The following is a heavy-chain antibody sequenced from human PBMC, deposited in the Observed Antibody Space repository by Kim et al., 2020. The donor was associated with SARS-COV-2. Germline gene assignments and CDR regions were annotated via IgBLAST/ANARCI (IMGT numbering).Heavy chain of an antibody. CDR3: ARDSIAPQ. D-gene: IGHD6-13*01. Sequence: GGSLRLSCAASGFTFSSYWMHWVRQAPGKGLVWVSRINGDGSSTTYADSVEGRFSISRDNAKNTLYLQMNSLRVEDTAVYYCARDSIAPQWGQGTLVIVSS. J-gene: IGHJ1*01. CDR2: INGDGSST. V-gene: IGHV3-74*01. CDR1: GFTFSSYW.